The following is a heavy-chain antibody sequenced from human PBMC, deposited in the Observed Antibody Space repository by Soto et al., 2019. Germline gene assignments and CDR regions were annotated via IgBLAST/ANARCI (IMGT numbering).Heavy chain of an antibody. Sequence: QVQLVQSGAEVKKPGASVKVSCKASGYTFTSYAMHWVRQAPGQRLEWMGWINAGNGNTKYSQKFPGRGTITRDTYEGKAYMGLSSLRSADTVVYSCARAILLWFGELSGYWGQGTLVTLSA. J-gene: IGHJ1*01. CDR1: GYTFTSYA. D-gene: IGHD3-10*01. CDR3: ARAILLWFGELSGY. CDR2: INAGNGNT. V-gene: IGHV1-3*01.